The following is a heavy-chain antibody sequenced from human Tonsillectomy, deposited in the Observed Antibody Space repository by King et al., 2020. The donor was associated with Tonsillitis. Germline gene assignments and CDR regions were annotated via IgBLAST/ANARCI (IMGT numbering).Heavy chain of an antibody. D-gene: IGHD3-16*01. CDR2: ICISGGGL. CDR1: GFTFSSYA. CDR3: AKDYYGNPGDY. V-gene: IGHV3-23*04. Sequence: EVQLVESGGGLVQPGGSLKLSCVASGFTFSSYAMSWVRQAPGKGLEWISVICISGGGLLYLDSVKGRFTVSRDNSKNTLSLQMDSLRAEDTAVYYCAKDYYGNPGDYWGQGALVTVSS. J-gene: IGHJ4*02.